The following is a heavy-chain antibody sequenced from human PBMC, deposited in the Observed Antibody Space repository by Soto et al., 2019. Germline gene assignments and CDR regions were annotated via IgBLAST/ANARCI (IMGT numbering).Heavy chain of an antibody. J-gene: IGHJ4*02. V-gene: IGHV3-23*01. Sequence: PGGSLRLSCTASGFTFSSYAMSWVRQAPGKGLEWVSAISGSGGSTYYADSVKGRFTISRDNSKNTLYLQMNSLRAEDTAVYYCAKAWYDYIWGSYRYTGYYFDYWGQGTLVTVSS. CDR2: ISGSGGST. CDR1: GFTFSSYA. CDR3: AKAWYDYIWGSYRYTGYYFDY. D-gene: IGHD3-16*02.